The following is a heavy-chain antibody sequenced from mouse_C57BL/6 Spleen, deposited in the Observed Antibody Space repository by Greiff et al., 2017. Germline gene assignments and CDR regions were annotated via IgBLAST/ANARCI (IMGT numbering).Heavy chain of an antibody. CDR1: GYTFTSYW. V-gene: IGHV1-53*01. Sequence: QVQLQQSGTELVKPGASVKLSCKASGYTFTSYWMHWVKQRPGQGLEWIGNINPSNGGTNYNEKFKSKATLTVDKSSSTAYMPLSSLTSEDSAVYYCARSVRSGAMDYWGQGTSVTVSS. D-gene: IGHD3-1*01. CDR3: ARSVRSGAMDY. CDR2: INPSNGGT. J-gene: IGHJ4*01.